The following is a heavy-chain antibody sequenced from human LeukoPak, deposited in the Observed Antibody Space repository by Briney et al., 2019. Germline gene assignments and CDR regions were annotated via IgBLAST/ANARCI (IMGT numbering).Heavy chain of an antibody. V-gene: IGHV4-34*01. CDR1: GGSFSGYY. Sequence: PSETLSLTCAVYGGSFSGYYWSWIRQPPGKGLEWIGEINHSGSTNYNPSLKSRVTISVDTSKNQFSLKLSSVTAADTAVHYCARGPIGGSSSWYMDWFDPWGQGTLVTVSS. D-gene: IGHD6-13*01. J-gene: IGHJ5*02. CDR2: INHSGST. CDR3: ARGPIGGSSSWYMDWFDP.